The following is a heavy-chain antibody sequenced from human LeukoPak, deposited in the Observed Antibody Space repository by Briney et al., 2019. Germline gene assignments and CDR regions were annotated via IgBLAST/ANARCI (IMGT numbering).Heavy chain of an antibody. J-gene: IGHJ4*02. D-gene: IGHD4-23*01. CDR3: ATEPTTVVTDRTFDY. V-gene: IGHV3-21*01. CDR2: ISTSSSYI. Sequence: GGSLRLSCAASGFTFSSYNMNWVRQAPGKGLEWVSSISTSSSYIYYADSVKGRFTISRDNAKNSLYLQMNSLRAEDTAVYYCATEPTTVVTDRTFDYWGQGTLVTVSS. CDR1: GFTFSSYN.